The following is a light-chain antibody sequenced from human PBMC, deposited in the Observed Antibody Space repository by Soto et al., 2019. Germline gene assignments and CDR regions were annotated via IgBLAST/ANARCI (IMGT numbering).Light chain of an antibody. Sequence: EIVLAPSPGTLSLSPGEGATLSCRASQSVSSNYLAWYQQKPGQAPRLLIYGASSRATGIPDRFSGSGSGTDFTLTIRRLEPEDFAVYYCQQSGLTFGGGTKVDIK. CDR1: QSVSSNY. V-gene: IGKV3-20*01. J-gene: IGKJ4*01. CDR2: GAS. CDR3: QQSGLT.